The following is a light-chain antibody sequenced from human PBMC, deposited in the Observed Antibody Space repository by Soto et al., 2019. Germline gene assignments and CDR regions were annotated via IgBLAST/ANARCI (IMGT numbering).Light chain of an antibody. J-gene: IGKJ4*01. Sequence: EILLTQSPGTLSLSPGERATLFCRASQSVSRSYLAWYQQKPGQAPSLLIFAASSRAAGIPKRFSGAGSGTDFTLTISRLEPADFAVYYCQQYGKSPLTFGGGPNVDTK. CDR2: AAS. CDR1: QSVSRSY. V-gene: IGKV3-20*01. CDR3: QQYGKSPLT.